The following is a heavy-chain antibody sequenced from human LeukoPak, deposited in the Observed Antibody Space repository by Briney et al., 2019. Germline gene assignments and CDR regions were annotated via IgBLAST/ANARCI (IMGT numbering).Heavy chain of an antibody. CDR3: AREGAYHYDSSGYYRAFDI. Sequence: SETLSLTCTVSGGSISSYYWSWIRQPPGKGLEWIGYIYYSGSTNYNPSLKSRVTISVDTSKNQFSLKLSSVTAADTAVYYCAREGAYHYDSSGYYRAFDIWGQGTMVTVSS. CDR1: GGSISSYY. J-gene: IGHJ3*02. V-gene: IGHV4-59*01. CDR2: IYYSGST. D-gene: IGHD3-22*01.